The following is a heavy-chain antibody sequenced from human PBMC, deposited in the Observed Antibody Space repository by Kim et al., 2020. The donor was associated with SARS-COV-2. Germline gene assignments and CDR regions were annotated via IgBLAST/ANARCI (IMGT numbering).Heavy chain of an antibody. Sequence: ASVKVSCKVSGYTLTELSMHWVRQAPGKGLEWMGGFDPEDGETIYAQKFQGRVTMTEDTSTDTAYMELSSLRSEDTAVYYCAALITMVRGDIANDYWGQGTLVTVSS. CDR1: GYTLTELS. J-gene: IGHJ4*02. D-gene: IGHD3-10*01. CDR2: FDPEDGET. CDR3: AALITMVRGDIANDY. V-gene: IGHV1-24*01.